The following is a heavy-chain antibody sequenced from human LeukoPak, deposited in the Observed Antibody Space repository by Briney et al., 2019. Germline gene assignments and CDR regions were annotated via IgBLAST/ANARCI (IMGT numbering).Heavy chain of an antibody. J-gene: IGHJ4*02. CDR1: GFTFSSYA. CDR2: ISHDGTKN. Sequence: GGSLRLSCSASGFTFSSYAMHWVRQAPGKGLEWVTFISHDGTKNYYADPVKGRFTVSRDNSKNTLYLQMDSLRADDTAVYYCAKDSSTWGNRYFDYWGQGTLVTVSS. D-gene: IGHD2-2*01. V-gene: IGHV3-30*04. CDR3: AKDSSTWGNRYFDY.